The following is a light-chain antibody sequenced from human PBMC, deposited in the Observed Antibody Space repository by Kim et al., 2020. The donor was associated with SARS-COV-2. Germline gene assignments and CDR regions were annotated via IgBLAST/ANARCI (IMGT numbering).Light chain of an antibody. CDR1: SLRSYY. J-gene: IGLJ2*01. Sequence: SSELTQDSAVSVALGQTVRITCQGDSLRSYYATWYQQMPGQAPILVIYGQNNRPSGIPDRLPGSSSGNTASLTITGTQAGAEADYYCNSRDSNANLVLGG. CDR3: NSRDSNANLV. CDR2: GQN. V-gene: IGLV3-19*01.